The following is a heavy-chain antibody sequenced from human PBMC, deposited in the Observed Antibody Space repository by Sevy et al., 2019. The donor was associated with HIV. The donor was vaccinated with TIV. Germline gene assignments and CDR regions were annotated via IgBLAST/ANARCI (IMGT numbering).Heavy chain of an antibody. V-gene: IGHV4-59*08. CDR2: IYYSGST. D-gene: IGHD3-3*01. Sequence: SETLSLTCTVSGGSISRYYWSWIRQPPGKGLEWIGYIYYSGSTNYNPSLKSRVTISVDTSKNQFSLKLSSVTAAVTAVYYCARHYVITIFGVVILLLYWGQGTLVTVSS. J-gene: IGHJ4*02. CDR1: GGSISRYY. CDR3: ARHYVITIFGVVILLLY.